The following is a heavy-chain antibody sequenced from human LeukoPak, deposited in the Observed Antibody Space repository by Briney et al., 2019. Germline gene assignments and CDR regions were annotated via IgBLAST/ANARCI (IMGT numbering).Heavy chain of an antibody. V-gene: IGHV3-30*02. CDR3: AKGHSWIQLCFDY. J-gene: IGHJ4*02. D-gene: IGHD5-18*01. Sequence: GGSLRLSCAASGFTFSSYGMHWARQAPGKGLEWVAFIRYDGSNKYYADSVKGRFTISRDNSKNTLYLQMNSLRAEDTAVYYCAKGHSWIQLCFDYWGQGTLVTVSS. CDR2: IRYDGSNK. CDR1: GFTFSSYG.